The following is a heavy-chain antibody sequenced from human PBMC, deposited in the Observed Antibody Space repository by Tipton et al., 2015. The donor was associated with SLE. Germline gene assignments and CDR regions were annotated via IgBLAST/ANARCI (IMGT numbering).Heavy chain of an antibody. D-gene: IGHD6-6*01. CDR1: GGSITTNY. Sequence: GLVKPSETLSLTCTVSGGSITTNYWSWIRQPAGKGLEWIGRMYNSGSTDYNPSLKSRVTMSVDTSKNQFSLRLTSVTAADTAIYYCSRGGASSKWLDPWGQGTLVTVSS. CDR3: SRGGASSKWLDP. CDR2: MYNSGST. V-gene: IGHV4-4*07. J-gene: IGHJ5*02.